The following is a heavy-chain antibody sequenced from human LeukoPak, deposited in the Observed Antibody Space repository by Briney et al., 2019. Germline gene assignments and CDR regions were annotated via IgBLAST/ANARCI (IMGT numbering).Heavy chain of an antibody. D-gene: IGHD1-26*01. CDR3: ARAPRYSGSYYAGPLYYFDY. CDR1: GGSISSSGYY. J-gene: IGHJ4*02. Sequence: SETLSLTCIVSGGSISSSGYYWGWIRQPPGRGLEWIGSIYYSGSTYYNPSLKSRVTISVDTSKNQFSLKLSSVTAADTAVYYCARAPRYSGSYYAGPLYYFDYWGQGTLVTVSS. V-gene: IGHV4-39*01. CDR2: IYYSGST.